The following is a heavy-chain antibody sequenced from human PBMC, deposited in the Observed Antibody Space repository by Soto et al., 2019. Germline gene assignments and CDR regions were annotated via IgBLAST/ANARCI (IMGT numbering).Heavy chain of an antibody. CDR3: ARLNDARYCYGEDYSYYGMDV. D-gene: IGHD5-18*01. Sequence: PGESLKISCKGSGYSFTSYWISWVRQMPGKGLEWMGRIDPSDSYTNYSPSFQGHVTISADKSISTAYLQWSSLKASDTAMYYWARLNDARYCYGEDYSYYGMDVWGQGTTVTVSS. CDR2: IDPSDSYT. V-gene: IGHV5-10-1*01. CDR1: GYSFTSYW. J-gene: IGHJ6*02.